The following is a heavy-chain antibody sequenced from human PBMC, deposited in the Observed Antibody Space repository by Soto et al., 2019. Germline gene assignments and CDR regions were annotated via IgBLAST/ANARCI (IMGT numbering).Heavy chain of an antibody. CDR3: ARHGGSDSFDS. D-gene: IGHD1-26*01. J-gene: IGHJ4*02. CDR1: GGSTSSYY. CDR2: NSYSGST. V-gene: IGHV4-59*08. Sequence: QVQLQESGPGLVKPSETLSLTCTVTGGSTSSYYWRWLRQPPGKGLEWIGYNSYSGSTDYNPSLTTPVTISVDTTKNQFSLKLSAASAADTAVYYCARHGGSDSFDSWGQGTLVTVFS.